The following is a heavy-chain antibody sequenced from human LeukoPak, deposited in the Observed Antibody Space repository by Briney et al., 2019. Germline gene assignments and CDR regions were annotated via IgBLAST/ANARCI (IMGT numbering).Heavy chain of an antibody. Sequence: PMASVKVSCKASGGTFSSYAISWVRQAPGQGLEWMGRIIPILGIANYAQKFQGRVTVTADKSTSTAYMELSSLRSEDTAVYYCAMDEQLIVGPTYYFDYWGQGTLVTVSS. D-gene: IGHD1-26*01. J-gene: IGHJ4*02. CDR3: AMDEQLIVGPTYYFDY. CDR1: GGTFSSYA. CDR2: IIPILGIA. V-gene: IGHV1-69*04.